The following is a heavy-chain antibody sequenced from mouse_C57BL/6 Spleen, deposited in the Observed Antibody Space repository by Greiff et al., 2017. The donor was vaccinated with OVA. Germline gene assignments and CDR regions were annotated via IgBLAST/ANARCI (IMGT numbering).Heavy chain of an antibody. CDR2: IYPGSGST. V-gene: IGHV1-55*01. J-gene: IGHJ2*01. Sequence: VKLQQPGAELVKPGASVKMSCKASGYTFTSYWITWVKQRPGQGLEWIGDIYPGSGSTNYNEKFKSKATLTVDTSSSTAYMQLSSLTSEDAAVYYCARELTGLDYWGQGTTLTVSS. CDR1: GYTFTSYW. CDR3: ARELTGLDY. D-gene: IGHD4-1*01.